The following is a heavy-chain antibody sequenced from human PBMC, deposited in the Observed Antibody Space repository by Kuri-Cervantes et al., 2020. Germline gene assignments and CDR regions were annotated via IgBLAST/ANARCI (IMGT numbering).Heavy chain of an antibody. Sequence: SCKVSGYTLTELSMHWVRQAPGKGLEWVAVISYDGSNKYYADSVKGRFTISRDNAKNSLFLQMNSLRADDTAVYYCAREPDGVGVAGFFYYWGLGTLVTVSS. CDR3: AREPDGVGVAGFFYY. V-gene: IGHV3-30*07. D-gene: IGHD6-19*01. CDR2: ISYDGSNK. CDR1: GYTLTELS. J-gene: IGHJ4*02.